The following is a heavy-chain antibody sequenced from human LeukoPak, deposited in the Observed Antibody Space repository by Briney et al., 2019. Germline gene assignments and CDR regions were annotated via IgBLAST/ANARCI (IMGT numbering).Heavy chain of an antibody. CDR1: GYTFTGYY. Sequence: GASVKVSCKASGYTFTGYYMHWVRQAPGQGLEWMGWINPNSGGTNYAQKFQGRVTMTRDTSISTAYMELSRLRSDDTAVYYCARDYVYDSSGFDYWGQGTLVTVSS. J-gene: IGHJ4*02. D-gene: IGHD3-22*01. CDR2: INPNSGGT. CDR3: ARDYVYDSSGFDY. V-gene: IGHV1-2*02.